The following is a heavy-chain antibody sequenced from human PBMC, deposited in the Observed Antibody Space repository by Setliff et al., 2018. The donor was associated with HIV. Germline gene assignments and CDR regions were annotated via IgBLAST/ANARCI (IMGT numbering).Heavy chain of an antibody. Sequence: LSLTCAASGFTFSNYGMHWVRQAPGKGLEWVSAISGSGGSTYYADSVKGRFTISRDKSKNTLSLQMNSLRAGDTAVYYCARDLKFGSSGHYYYYMDIWGKGTTVTVSS. D-gene: IGHD6-6*01. CDR1: GFTFSNYG. V-gene: IGHV3-NL1*01. CDR3: ARDLKFGSSGHYYYYMDI. J-gene: IGHJ6*03. CDR2: ISGSGGST.